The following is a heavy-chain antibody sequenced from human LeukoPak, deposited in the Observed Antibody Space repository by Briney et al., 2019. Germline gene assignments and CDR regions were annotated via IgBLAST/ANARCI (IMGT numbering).Heavy chain of an antibody. CDR2: ISWNSGSI. CDR3: ARAVCPTIKFCDSSYFMDA. V-gene: IGHV3-9*01. D-gene: IGHD6-6*01. CDR1: GFTFYDYA. J-gene: IGHJ6*03. Sequence: GRSLRLSCAASGFTFYDYAMHWVRQAPGKGLEWVSGISWNSGSIGYADSVKGRFTISRDNAKNSLYLQMNSLRAEDTALYYCARAVCPTIKFCDSSYFMDAWGKGTTVNVS.